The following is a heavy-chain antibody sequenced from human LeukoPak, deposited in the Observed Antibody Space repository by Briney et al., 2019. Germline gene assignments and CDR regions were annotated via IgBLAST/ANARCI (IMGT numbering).Heavy chain of an antibody. Sequence: SETLSLTCTVSGDSISSYYWSCIRQPPGKGLEWIGYIYTSGGTNYIPSLKGRVTISIDTSKNQFSLKLSSVTAADSAVYYCARPTRLSTSPDRYYLDYWGQGTLVTVSS. J-gene: IGHJ4*02. CDR3: ARPTRLSTSPDRYYLDY. D-gene: IGHD6-6*01. CDR2: IYTSGGT. CDR1: GDSISSYY. V-gene: IGHV4-4*09.